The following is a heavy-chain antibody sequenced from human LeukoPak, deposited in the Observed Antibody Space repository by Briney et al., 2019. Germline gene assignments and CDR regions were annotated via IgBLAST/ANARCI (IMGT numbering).Heavy chain of an antibody. CDR2: TYYRSKWYN. CDR1: GDSVSSNSAA. J-gene: IGHJ4*02. D-gene: IGHD3-16*01. V-gene: IGHV6-1*01. CDR3: ARAVSSRGISPWFDF. Sequence: SQTLSLTCAISGDSVSSNSAAWNWVRQSPSRGLEWLGRTYYRSKWYNDSAVSVRGRITINPDASKTQFSLQLNSVTPEDTAFYYCARAVSSRGISPWFDFWGQGTLVTVSS.